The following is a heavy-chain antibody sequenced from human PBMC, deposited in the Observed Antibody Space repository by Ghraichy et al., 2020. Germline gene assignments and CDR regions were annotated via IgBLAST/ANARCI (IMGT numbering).Heavy chain of an antibody. Sequence: GGSLRLSCAASGFPFSGHWLSWVRQAPGKGLEWVANIKNNGSEKNYMDSLRGRFTISRDNAKNSLYLHINRLSAEDTAVYYCATYGSGSYYTFDNWGQGTLVTVSS. D-gene: IGHD3-10*01. CDR2: IKNNGSEK. V-gene: IGHV3-7*01. CDR1: GFPFSGHW. J-gene: IGHJ4*02. CDR3: ATYGSGSYYTFDN.